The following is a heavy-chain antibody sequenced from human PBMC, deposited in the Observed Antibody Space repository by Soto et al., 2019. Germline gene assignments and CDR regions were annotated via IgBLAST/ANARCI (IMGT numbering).Heavy chain of an antibody. J-gene: IGHJ5*02. CDR1: GFTFSNSW. CDR2: INGDGSST. CDR3: ERWAGWFDP. V-gene: IGHV3-74*01. Sequence: EVQLVESGGGLVQPGGSLRLSCAASGFTFSNSWMHWVRQAPGKGLVWVSRINGDGSSTTHADSVKGRFTISRDNAKNTLYLQMNSLRVEDTAVYYCERWAGWFDPWGQGTLVTVSS.